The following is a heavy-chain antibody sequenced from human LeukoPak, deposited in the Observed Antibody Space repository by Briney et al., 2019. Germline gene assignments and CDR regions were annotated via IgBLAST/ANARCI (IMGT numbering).Heavy chain of an antibody. D-gene: IGHD3-22*01. V-gene: IGHV3-23*01. CDR2: ISGSGDST. CDR1: GFTFSSYA. Sequence: PGGSLRLSCAASGFTFSSYAVSWVRQAPGKGLEWVSIISGSGDSTYYADSVKGRFTISRDNSKNTLYLQMNSLRAEDTAVYYCAKGGSVYDSPGYYYVFDYWGQGTLVTVSS. CDR3: AKGGSVYDSPGYYYVFDY. J-gene: IGHJ4*02.